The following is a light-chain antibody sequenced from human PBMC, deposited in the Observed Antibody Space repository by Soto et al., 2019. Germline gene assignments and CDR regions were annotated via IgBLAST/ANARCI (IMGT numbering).Light chain of an antibody. CDR2: EVG. Sequence: QSALTQPASVSGAPGQSITISCTGSSSEVGGHNHVSWYQQHPGKAPKLIIYEVGNRPSGVSNRFSGAKSGNTASLTISGFQAEDEADYYCNSYTSSSTHVFGTGTKLTVL. V-gene: IGLV2-14*01. CDR3: NSYTSSSTHV. J-gene: IGLJ1*01. CDR1: SSEVGGHNH.